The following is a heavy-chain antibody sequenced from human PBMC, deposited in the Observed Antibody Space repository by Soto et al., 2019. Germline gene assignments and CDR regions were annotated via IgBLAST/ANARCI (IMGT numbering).Heavy chain of an antibody. J-gene: IGHJ4*02. Sequence: QLVETGGGLIQPGTSLTLSCAASGFSVSRNYMTWVRQAPGKGLEWVSFVYSGGATFYADSVKGRFILSRDDSQNTMYLQMNNLRAKDTAVYYCARVPGRLWGRGTVVTVAS. V-gene: IGHV3-53*02. CDR3: ARVPGRL. D-gene: IGHD3-10*01. CDR2: VYSGGAT. CDR1: GFSVSRNY.